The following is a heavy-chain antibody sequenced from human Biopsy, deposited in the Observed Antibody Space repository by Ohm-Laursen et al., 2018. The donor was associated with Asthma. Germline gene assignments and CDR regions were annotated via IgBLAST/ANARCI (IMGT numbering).Heavy chain of an antibody. Sequence: SLRLSCVASGFTFSSYAMSWVRQAPGKGLEWVSAISGSGGSTYYADSVKGRFTISRDNSRNTLHLQMNSLRAEDTAVYYCAKDVFPGWELRRGPDYWGQGTLVTVSP. CDR2: ISGSGGST. CDR1: GFTFSSYA. D-gene: IGHD1-26*01. V-gene: IGHV3-23*01. J-gene: IGHJ4*02. CDR3: AKDVFPGWELRRGPDY.